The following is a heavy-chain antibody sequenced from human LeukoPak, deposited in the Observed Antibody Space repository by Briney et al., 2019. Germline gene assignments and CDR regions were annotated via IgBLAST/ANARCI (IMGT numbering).Heavy chain of an antibody. CDR2: IYYSGST. D-gene: IGHD2-2*01. CDR3: ARYQSDAFDI. CDR1: GGSISSGGYY. Sequence: PSETLSLTCTVSGGSISSGGYYWSWIRQHPGKGLEWIGYIYYSGSTYYNPSLKSRVTISVDTSKNQFSLKLSSVTAADTAVYYCARYQSDAFDIWGQGTMVTVSS. J-gene: IGHJ3*02. V-gene: IGHV4-31*03.